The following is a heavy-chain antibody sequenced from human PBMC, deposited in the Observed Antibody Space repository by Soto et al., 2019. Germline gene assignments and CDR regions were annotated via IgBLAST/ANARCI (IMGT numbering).Heavy chain of an antibody. J-gene: IGHJ4*02. CDR3: ARDPGPTGFCRGGSCYSEGILPGYFDY. D-gene: IGHD2-15*01. V-gene: IGHV1-69*01. CDR2: IIPIFGTA. Sequence: QVQLVQSGAEVKKPGSSVKVSCKASGGTFSSYAISWVRQAPGQGLEWMGGIIPIFGTANYAQKFQGRVTITPDEATSTLYRGPGSLNLEDRAVYYCARDPGPTGFCRGGSCYSEGILPGYFDYWGQGTLLTVSS. CDR1: GGTFSSYA.